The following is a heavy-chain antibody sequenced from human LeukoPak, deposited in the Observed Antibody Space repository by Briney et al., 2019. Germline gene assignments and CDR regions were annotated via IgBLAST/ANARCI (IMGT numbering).Heavy chain of an antibody. CDR2: IDPSGHIT. Sequence: ASVKVSCKASGVRFTGYWMHWVRQAPGQGLEWMGIIDPSGHITNSAQKFQGRLTVTRDTPTSTVYMELSSLRSDDTAVYYCVRDNSIADRGWWFDPWGQGTLVTVSS. V-gene: IGHV1-46*01. D-gene: IGHD1-14*01. J-gene: IGHJ5*02. CDR1: GVRFTGYW. CDR3: VRDNSIADRGWWFDP.